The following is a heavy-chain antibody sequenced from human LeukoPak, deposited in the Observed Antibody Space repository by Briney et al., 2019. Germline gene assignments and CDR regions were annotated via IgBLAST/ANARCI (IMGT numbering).Heavy chain of an antibody. CDR3: ASADKDGLFDY. Sequence: SETLSLTCTLSTPSISTYYWSSIRQPPGKGLEWIGYIYYSGSTNYNPSLKSRVTISVDTSKNQFSLKLSSATAADMAVYYCASADKDGLFDYWGQGTLVTVSS. CDR2: IYYSGST. V-gene: IGHV4-59*01. CDR1: TPSISTYY. J-gene: IGHJ4*02. D-gene: IGHD5-24*01.